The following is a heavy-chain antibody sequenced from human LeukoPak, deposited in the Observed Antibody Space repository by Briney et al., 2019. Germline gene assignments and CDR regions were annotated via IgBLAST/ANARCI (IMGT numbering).Heavy chain of an antibody. CDR2: INPSGGST. CDR1: GYTFTSYY. CDR3: ARAKYGSGSRNLNWFDP. D-gene: IGHD3-10*01. J-gene: IGHJ5*02. V-gene: IGHV1-46*01. Sequence: GASVKVSCKTSGYTFTSYYMHWVRQAPGQGLEWMGIINPSGGSTSYAQKFQGRVTMTRDTSTSTVYMELSSLRSEDTAVYYCARAKYGSGSRNLNWFDPWGQGTLVTVSS.